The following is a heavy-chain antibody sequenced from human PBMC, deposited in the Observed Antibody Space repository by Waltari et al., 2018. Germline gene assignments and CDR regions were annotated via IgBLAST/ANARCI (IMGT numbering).Heavy chain of an antibody. CDR2: IKHRGST. CDR3: ARGNWRGSYYYGMDV. V-gene: IGHV4-34*01. J-gene: IGHJ6*02. Sequence: QVQLQQWGAGLLKPSETLSLTCAVYGGSFSGYYWSWIRQPPGKGLEWIGEIKHRGSTNYNPSVKSRVTISVDTSKNQFSRKLSSVTAADTAVYYCARGNWRGSYYYGMDVWGQGTTVTVSS. CDR1: GGSFSGYY. D-gene: IGHD3-3*01.